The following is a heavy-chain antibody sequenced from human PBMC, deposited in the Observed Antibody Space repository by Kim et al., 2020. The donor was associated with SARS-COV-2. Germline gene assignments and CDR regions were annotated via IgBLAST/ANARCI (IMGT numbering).Heavy chain of an antibody. Sequence: RTYSADSLKSRFTISRDNSKNKLYLQMNSLSAEETAVYYCARKIIYGDYGGWGQGTLVTVSS. J-gene: IGHJ4*02. CDR3: ARKIIYGDYGG. V-gene: IGHV3-66*01. D-gene: IGHD4-17*01. CDR2: RT.